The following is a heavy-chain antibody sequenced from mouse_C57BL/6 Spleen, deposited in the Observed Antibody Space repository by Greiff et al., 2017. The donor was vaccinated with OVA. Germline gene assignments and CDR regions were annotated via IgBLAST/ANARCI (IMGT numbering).Heavy chain of an antibody. CDR2: IDPSDSYT. Sequence: QVHVKQPGAELVKPGASVKLSCKASGYTFTSYWMQWVKQRPGQGLEWIGEIDPSDSYTNYNQKFKGKATLTVDTSSSTAYMQLSSLTSEDSAVYYCARLGITTVVDAMDYWGQGTSVTVSS. CDR1: GYTFTSYW. V-gene: IGHV1-50*01. J-gene: IGHJ4*01. D-gene: IGHD1-1*01. CDR3: ARLGITTVVDAMDY.